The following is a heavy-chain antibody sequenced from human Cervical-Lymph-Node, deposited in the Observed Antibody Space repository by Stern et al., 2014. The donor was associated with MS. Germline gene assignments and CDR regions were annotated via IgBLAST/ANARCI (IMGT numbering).Heavy chain of an antibody. J-gene: IGHJ4*02. CDR2: ISRGGDT. Sequence: WYSQGPGKGLEWVSGISRGGDTYYADSVKGRFTISRDNSGTTLFLQMNSLRGEDTAVYYCAKVRYYYDSNGYYPHTFDRWGQGTLVTVSS. CDR3: AKVRYYYDSNGYYPHTFDR. D-gene: IGHD3-22*01. V-gene: IGHV3-23*01.